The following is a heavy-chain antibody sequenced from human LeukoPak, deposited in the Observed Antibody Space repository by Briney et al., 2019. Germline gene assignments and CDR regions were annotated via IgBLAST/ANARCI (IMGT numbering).Heavy chain of an antibody. J-gene: IGHJ3*02. Sequence: GGSLRLSCAASGFTFSSYSMNWVRQAPGKGLEWVSSISSSSSYLYYADSVKGRFTISRDNAKNSLYLQMNSLRAEDTAVYYCARDQYYDSSGYYARAFDIWGQGTMVTVSS. D-gene: IGHD3-22*01. V-gene: IGHV3-21*01. CDR3: ARDQYYDSSGYYARAFDI. CDR2: ISSSSSYL. CDR1: GFTFSSYS.